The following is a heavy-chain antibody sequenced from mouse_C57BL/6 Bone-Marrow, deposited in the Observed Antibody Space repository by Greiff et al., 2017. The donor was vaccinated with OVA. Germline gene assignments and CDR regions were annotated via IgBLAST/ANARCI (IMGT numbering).Heavy chain of an antibody. CDR1: GFNITDYY. Sequence: EVQLVESGAELVKPGASVKLSCTASGFNITDYYMHWVKQRTEQGLEWIGRIDPEDGETKYAPKFQGKATITVDTSSNTAYLPLSSLTSEDTAVYDGARGLSAGCPVAYEGQGTTPTVSS. D-gene: IGHD3-2*02. CDR3: ARGLSAGCPVAY. J-gene: IGHJ2*01. CDR2: IDPEDGET. V-gene: IGHV14-2*01.